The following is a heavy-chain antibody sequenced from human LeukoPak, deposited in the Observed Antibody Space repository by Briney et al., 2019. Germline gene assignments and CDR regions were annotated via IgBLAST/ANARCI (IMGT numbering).Heavy chain of an antibody. Sequence: GRSLRLSCTASGFTFGDYAMSWFRQAPGKGLEWVGFIRSKAYGGTTEYAASVKGRFTISRDDSKSIAYLQMNSLKTEDTAVYYCTTSTATTRYYYYYGMDVWGQGTTVTVSS. CDR2: IRSKAYGGTT. J-gene: IGHJ6*02. D-gene: IGHD4-17*01. CDR3: TTSTATTRYYYYYGMDV. V-gene: IGHV3-49*03. CDR1: GFTFGDYA.